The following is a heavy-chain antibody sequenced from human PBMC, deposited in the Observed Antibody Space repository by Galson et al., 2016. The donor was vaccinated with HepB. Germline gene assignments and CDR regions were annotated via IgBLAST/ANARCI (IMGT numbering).Heavy chain of an antibody. D-gene: IGHD6-25*01. CDR2: ISAYNGNT. Sequence: SVKVSCKASRYTFTNYGISWVRQAPGQGLEWMGWISAYNGNTNYAQKFQGRVTMTTDTSTSTAYMELRSLKSDDTAVYYCARAALPNYGMDVWGQGTTVTVSS. V-gene: IGHV1-18*01. CDR1: RYTFTNYG. J-gene: IGHJ6*02. CDR3: ARAALPNYGMDV.